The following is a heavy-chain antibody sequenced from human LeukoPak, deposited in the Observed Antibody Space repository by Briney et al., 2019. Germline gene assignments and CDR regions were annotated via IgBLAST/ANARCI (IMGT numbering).Heavy chain of an antibody. CDR1: GYSFTSYW. V-gene: IGHV5-51*01. CDR3: ARHHLVTAEDASDI. J-gene: IGHJ3*02. CDR2: IYPGDSDT. D-gene: IGHD2-21*02. Sequence: HGESLKISCKGSGYSFTSYWIGWVRQMPGKGLEWMGIIYPGDSDTRYSPSFQGQVTFSADKSISTAYLQWSSLKASDTAMYYCARHHLVTAEDASDIWGQGTMVTVSS.